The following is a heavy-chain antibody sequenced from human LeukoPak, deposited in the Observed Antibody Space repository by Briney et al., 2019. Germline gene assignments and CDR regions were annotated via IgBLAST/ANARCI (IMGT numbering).Heavy chain of an antibody. CDR1: GFTFSSYS. D-gene: IGHD1-20*01. J-gene: IGHJ6*02. Sequence: GGSLRLSCAASGFTFSSYSMNWVRQAPGNGLEWVSSISSSSYIYYADSVKGRFTISRANAENSLYLEMNSLRPEDTALYYCVKGRYSWYWLNGMDVWGQGTTVTVSS. V-gene: IGHV3-21*04. CDR3: VKGRYSWYWLNGMDV. CDR2: ISSSSYI.